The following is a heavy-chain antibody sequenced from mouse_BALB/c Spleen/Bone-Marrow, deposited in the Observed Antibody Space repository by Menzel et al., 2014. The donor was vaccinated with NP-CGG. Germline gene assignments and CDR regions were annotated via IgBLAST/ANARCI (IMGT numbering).Heavy chain of an antibody. Sequence: EVKLQESGGGLVKPGGSLKLSCAASGFTFSSYGMSWVRQTPEKRLEWVASISGGGSTYYPDNVKGRFTISRDNARNILYLQMSGLRSEDTAMYYCARKGWLLFDYWGQGTTLSLSS. CDR1: GFTFSSYG. D-gene: IGHD2-3*01. CDR2: ISGGGST. J-gene: IGHJ2*01. V-gene: IGHV5-6-5*01. CDR3: ARKGWLLFDY.